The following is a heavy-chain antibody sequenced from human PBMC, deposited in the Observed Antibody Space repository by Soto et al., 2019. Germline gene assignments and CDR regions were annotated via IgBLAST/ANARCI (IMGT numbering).Heavy chain of an antibody. CDR1: GFTFSSYA. V-gene: IGHV3-23*01. Sequence: GGSLSLSCAASGFTFSSYAMSWVRQAPGKGLEWVSAISCSGGSTYYADSVKGRFTISRDNSKNTLYLQMNSLRAEDTAVYYCATEGFTIFGVVIKYDRFDPWVQGTLVTVSS. J-gene: IGHJ5*02. D-gene: IGHD3-3*01. CDR3: ATEGFTIFGVVIKYDRFDP. CDR2: ISCSGGST.